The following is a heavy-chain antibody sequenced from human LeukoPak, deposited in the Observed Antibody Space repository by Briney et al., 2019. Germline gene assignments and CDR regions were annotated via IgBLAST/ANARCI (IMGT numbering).Heavy chain of an antibody. CDR3: ARDLYNWNYGLHYFDY. J-gene: IGHJ4*02. D-gene: IGHD1-7*01. V-gene: IGHV4-31*03. Sequence: SETLSLTCTVSGGSISSGGYYWSWIGQHPGQGLEWIGYIYYSGSTYYNPSLKSRVTISVDTSKNQFSLKLSSVTAADTAVYYCARDLYNWNYGLHYFDYWGQGTLVTVSS. CDR1: GGSISSGGYY. CDR2: IYYSGST.